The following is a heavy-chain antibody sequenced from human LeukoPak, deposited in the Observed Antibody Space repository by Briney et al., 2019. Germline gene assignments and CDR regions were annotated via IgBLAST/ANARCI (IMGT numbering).Heavy chain of an antibody. CDR2: IYTSGST. V-gene: IGHV4-4*07. J-gene: IGHJ4*02. D-gene: IGHD3-22*01. Sequence: PSETLSLTCTVSGGSISSYYWSWIRQPAGKGLEWIGRIYTSGSTNYNPPLKSRVTMSVDTSKNQFSLKLSSVTAADTAVYYCAREVYYYDSSGYFDWGQGTLVTVSS. CDR3: AREVYYYDSSGYFD. CDR1: GGSISSYY.